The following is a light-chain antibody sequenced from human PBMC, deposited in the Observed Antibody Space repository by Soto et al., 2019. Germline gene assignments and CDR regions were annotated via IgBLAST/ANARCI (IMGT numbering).Light chain of an antibody. CDR1: SSAVGSYGL. V-gene: IGLV2-23*01. Sequence: QSVLTQPASVSGSPGQSITISCTGSSSAVGSYGLVSWYQCHPGKVPKLIIYQGSKRPSGVSNRFSGSEPGSTASLTISGLQAEDEADYYCCSSAPSRTVVFGTGPTLTVL. J-gene: IGLJ1*01. CDR2: QGS. CDR3: CSSAPSRTVV.